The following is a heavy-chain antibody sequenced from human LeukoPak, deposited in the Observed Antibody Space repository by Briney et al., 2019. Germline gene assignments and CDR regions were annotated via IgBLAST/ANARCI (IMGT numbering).Heavy chain of an antibody. CDR3: ARLALSPTPDY. V-gene: IGHV1-2*02. CDR1: GYTFTDYY. D-gene: IGHD2-15*01. Sequence: ASVKVSCKASGYTFTDYYFHWVRQAPGQGREWMGFVNPKNGATNYAQKFQGRVTMTRDTSISTAYMELSSLRSDDTAVYFCARLALSPTPDYWGQGTLVTVSS. CDR2: VNPKNGAT. J-gene: IGHJ4*02.